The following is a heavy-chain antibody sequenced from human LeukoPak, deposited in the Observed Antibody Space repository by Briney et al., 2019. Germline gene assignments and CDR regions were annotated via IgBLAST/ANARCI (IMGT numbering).Heavy chain of an antibody. V-gene: IGHV4-34*01. CDR1: GGSFSGYY. D-gene: IGHD2-2*01. CDR3: ASGYQLPYY. Sequence: PSETLSLTXAVYGGSFSGYYWSWIRQPPGKGLEWIGEINHSGSTNYNPSLKSRVTISVDTSKNQFSLKLSSVTAADTAVYYCASGYQLPYYWGQGTLVTVSS. J-gene: IGHJ4*02. CDR2: INHSGST.